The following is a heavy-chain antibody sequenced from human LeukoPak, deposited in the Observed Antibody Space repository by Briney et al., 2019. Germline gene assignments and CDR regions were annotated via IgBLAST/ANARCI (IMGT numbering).Heavy chain of an antibody. J-gene: IGHJ4*02. V-gene: IGHV4-34*01. D-gene: IGHD3-22*01. CDR3: AGTSITMIVVRDFDY. CDR1: GGSFSGYY. CDR2: INHSGST. Sequence: NPSETLSLTCAVYGGSFSGYYWSWIRQPPGKGLEWIGEINHSGSTNYNPSLKSRVTISVDTSKNQFSLKLSSVTAADTAVYYCAGTSITMIVVRDFDYWGQGTLVTVSS.